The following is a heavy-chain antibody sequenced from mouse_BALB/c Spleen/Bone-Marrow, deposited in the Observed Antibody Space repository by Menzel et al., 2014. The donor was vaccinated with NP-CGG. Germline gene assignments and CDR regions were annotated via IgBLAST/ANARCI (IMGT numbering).Heavy chain of an antibody. D-gene: IGHD1-2*01. CDR2: IYPYNGGT. J-gene: IGHJ3*01. V-gene: IGHV1S29*02. CDR1: GYTFTDYN. CDR3: ARRFITTAAWFAY. Sequence: EVKLQESGPEPVKPGASVKISCKASGYTFTDYNMHWVKQSHGKSLEWIGYIYPYNGGTGYNQKFKSKATLTVDNSSSTAYMELRSLTSEDSAVYYCARRFITTAAWFAYWGQGTLVTVAA.